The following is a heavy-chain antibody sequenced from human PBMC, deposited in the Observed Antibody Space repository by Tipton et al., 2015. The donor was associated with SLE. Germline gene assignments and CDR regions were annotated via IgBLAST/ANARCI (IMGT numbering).Heavy chain of an antibody. CDR2: IYTSGST. CDR3: ARNTVVPAAIGLDP. J-gene: IGHJ5*02. CDR1: GASITTSF. D-gene: IGHD2-2*02. V-gene: IGHV4-4*09. Sequence: TLSLTCTVSGASITTSFWSWIRQAPGKGLEWIGYIYTSGSTNYNPSLRSRVNILRDTSKNQFSLKLSSVTAADTAVYYCARNTVVPAAIGLDPWGQGTLVTVSS.